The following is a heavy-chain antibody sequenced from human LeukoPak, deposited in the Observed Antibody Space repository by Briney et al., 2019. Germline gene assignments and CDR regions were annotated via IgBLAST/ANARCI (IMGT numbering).Heavy chain of an antibody. CDR1: GFTFNNFA. CDR3: AELGITMIGGV. D-gene: IGHD3-10*02. V-gene: IGHV3-23*01. CDR2: ISGSGGST. J-gene: IGHJ6*04. Sequence: GGSLRLSCAASGFTFNNFAMSWVRQAPGKGLEWVSAISGSGGSTYYADSVKGRFTISRDNAKNSLYLQMNSLRAEDTAVYYCAELGITMIGGVWGKGTTVTISS.